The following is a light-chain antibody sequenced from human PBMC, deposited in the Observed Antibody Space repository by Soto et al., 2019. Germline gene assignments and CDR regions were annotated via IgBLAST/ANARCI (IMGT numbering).Light chain of an antibody. CDR3: SSYAGSSTWV. Sequence: QSAPTQPPSASGSPGQSATISCSETSSDVGAYNYVSWYQQYPGKAPKLIIYEVSKRPSGVPNRFSGSKSGNTASLTVSGLQSEDEADYYCSSYAGSSTWVFGGGTKLTVL. CDR1: SSDVGAYNY. J-gene: IGLJ2*01. V-gene: IGLV2-8*01. CDR2: EVS.